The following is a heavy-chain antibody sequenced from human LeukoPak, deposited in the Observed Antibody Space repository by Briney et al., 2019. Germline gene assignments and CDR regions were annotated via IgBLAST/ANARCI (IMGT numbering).Heavy chain of an antibody. Sequence: GGSLRLSCTASGFTLSSYEMSWIRQAPGKGLEWVSSIDYSGGDTHYADSVKGRFTISRDNSKNTLYLQLSSLRAEDTAVYYCARDIVATIKDYWGQGTLVTVSS. CDR2: IDYSGGDT. V-gene: IGHV3-23*01. D-gene: IGHD5-12*01. CDR1: GFTLSSYE. CDR3: ARDIVATIKDY. J-gene: IGHJ4*02.